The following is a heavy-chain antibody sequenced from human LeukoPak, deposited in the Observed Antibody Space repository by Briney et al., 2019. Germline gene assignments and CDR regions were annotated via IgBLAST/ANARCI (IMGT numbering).Heavy chain of an antibody. J-gene: IGHJ4*02. Sequence: ASVKVSCKASGYTFTNYHIAWVRQAPGQGLEWMGWVSTNDGNRVYAQRLQGRVTMTTDTSTSVAYMELRSLTSDDTAVYYCTRAPPGMTMMTNYWGQGTLVTVSS. CDR1: GYTFTNYH. V-gene: IGHV1-18*01. CDR3: TRAPPGMTMMTNY. CDR2: VSTNDGNR. D-gene: IGHD3-22*01.